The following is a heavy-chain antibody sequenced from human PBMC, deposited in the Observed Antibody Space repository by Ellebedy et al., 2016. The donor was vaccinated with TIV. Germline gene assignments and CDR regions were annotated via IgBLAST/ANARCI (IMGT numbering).Heavy chain of an antibody. CDR1: GFTFSSYG. D-gene: IGHD5-24*01. CDR2: IWYDGSNK. V-gene: IGHV3-33*06. J-gene: IGHJ4*02. CDR3: AKDQMATIPY. Sequence: GESLKISCAASGFTFSSYGMHWVRQAPGKGLEWVAVIWYDGSNKYYADSVKGRFTISRDNSKNTLSLQMNSLRAEDTAMYYCAKDQMATIPYWGQGTLVTVSS.